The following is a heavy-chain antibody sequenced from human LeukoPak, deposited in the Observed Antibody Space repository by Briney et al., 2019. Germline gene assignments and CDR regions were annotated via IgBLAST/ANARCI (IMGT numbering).Heavy chain of an antibody. CDR1: GYSISSGYY. V-gene: IGHV3-11*04. CDR3: ARGQDYYYYYMDV. CDR2: ISSSGSTK. Sequence: LSLTCTVSGYSISSGYYWGWIRQAPGKGLEWVSYISSSGSTKYYADSVKGRFTISRDNAKNSVYLQMNSLRAEDTAVYYCARGQDYYYYYMDVWGKGTTVIVSS. J-gene: IGHJ6*03.